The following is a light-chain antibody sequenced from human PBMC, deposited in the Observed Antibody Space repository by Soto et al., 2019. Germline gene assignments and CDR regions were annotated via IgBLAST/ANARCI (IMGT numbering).Light chain of an antibody. CDR2: DVS. V-gene: IGLV2-11*01. Sequence: QSALTQPRSVSGSPGQSVTISCTGTSSDVGGYNYVSWYQQHPGKVPKLMLYDVSKRPSGVPDRFSGSKSGNAASLTISGLRAEDEDDYYCCSYAGSYIYVFGSGTKLTVL. CDR1: SSDVGGYNY. CDR3: CSYAGSYIYV. J-gene: IGLJ1*01.